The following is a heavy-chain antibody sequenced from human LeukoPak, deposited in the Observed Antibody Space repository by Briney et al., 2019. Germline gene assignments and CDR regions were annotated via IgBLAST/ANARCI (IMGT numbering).Heavy chain of an antibody. D-gene: IGHD6-19*01. CDR2: ISGSGGST. CDR3: AKGRIAVVQYNWFDP. J-gene: IGHJ5*02. Sequence: GGSLRLSCAASGFTFSSYAISWVRQAPGKGLEWVSAISGSGGSTYYADSVKGRFTISRDNSKNTLYLQMNSLRAEDTAVYYCAKGRIAVVQYNWFDPWGQGTLVTVSS. V-gene: IGHV3-23*01. CDR1: GFTFSSYA.